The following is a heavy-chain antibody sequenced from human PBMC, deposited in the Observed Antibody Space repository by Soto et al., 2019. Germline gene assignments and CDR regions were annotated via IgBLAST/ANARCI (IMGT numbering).Heavy chain of an antibody. V-gene: IGHV4-4*07. J-gene: IGHJ4*02. CDR3: AREGSSSAYGFAHGIPLRSFHF. D-gene: IGHD3-10*01. Sequence: LSLTCTVSGGSINTFYWSGVRQPAGKGLEWIGRIFSSGSASFNPSLESRVAMSVDTSKNHFSLNLSSVTAADMAVYYCAREGSSSAYGFAHGIPLRSFHFRGQAALV. CDR2: IFSSGSA. CDR1: GGSINTFY.